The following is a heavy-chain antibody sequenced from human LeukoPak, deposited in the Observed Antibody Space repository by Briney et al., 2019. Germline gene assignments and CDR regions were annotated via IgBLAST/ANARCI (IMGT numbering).Heavy chain of an antibody. J-gene: IGHJ5*02. V-gene: IGHV3-7*01. Sequence: GGSLRLSCAASGFTFSGYWMTWVRQAPGTGLEWVTYMNEDGSEIYYVDSVKGRFTISRDNGKNSLYLQMNSLRAEDTAVYYCARGGGPDWFDPWGQGTLVTVSS. CDR2: MNEDGSEI. D-gene: IGHD3-16*01. CDR3: ARGGGPDWFDP. CDR1: GFTFSGYW.